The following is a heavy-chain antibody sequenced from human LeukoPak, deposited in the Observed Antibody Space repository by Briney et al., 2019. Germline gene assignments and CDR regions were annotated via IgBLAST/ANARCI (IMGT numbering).Heavy chain of an antibody. Sequence: GGSLRLSCAASGFTFSSYSMNWVRQAPGKGLEWVSYISSSSSTIYYADSVKGRFTISRDNAKNSLYLQMNSLRAEDTTVYYCARERRERELLQSWFDPWGQGTLVTVSS. CDR1: GFTFSSYS. J-gene: IGHJ5*02. D-gene: IGHD1-26*01. CDR2: ISSSSSTI. CDR3: ARERRERELLQSWFDP. V-gene: IGHV3-48*01.